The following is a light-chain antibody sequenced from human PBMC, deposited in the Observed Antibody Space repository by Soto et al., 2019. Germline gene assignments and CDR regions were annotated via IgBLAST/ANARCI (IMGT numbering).Light chain of an antibody. CDR3: QHDTDWPPYT. J-gene: IGKJ2*01. Sequence: EIVMTQSPATLSVSPGERATLSCRASQNVGSNLAWYQQKPGQAPRLLIYGASTRATGFPARFSGSGSGTDFTLTISRLESEDFAVYYCQHDTDWPPYTFGKGTKLEIK. V-gene: IGKV3-15*01. CDR2: GAS. CDR1: QNVGSN.